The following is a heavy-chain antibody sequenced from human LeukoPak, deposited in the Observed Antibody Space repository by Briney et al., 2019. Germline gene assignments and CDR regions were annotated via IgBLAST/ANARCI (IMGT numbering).Heavy chain of an antibody. CDR2: IYADGST. Sequence: SETLSLTCTVSGGSISSSFWSWIRQPAGKGLEWIGRIYADGSTNYNPSLKSRITMSLDPPENQFSLKLTSVTAADTAVYFCARAPSGCGGTCAFDYWGQGTLVTVSS. D-gene: IGHD2-15*01. CDR1: GGSISSSF. V-gene: IGHV4-4*07. CDR3: ARAPSGCGGTCAFDY. J-gene: IGHJ4*02.